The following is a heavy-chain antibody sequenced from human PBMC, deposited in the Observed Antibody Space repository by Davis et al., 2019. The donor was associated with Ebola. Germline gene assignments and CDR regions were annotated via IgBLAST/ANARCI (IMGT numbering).Heavy chain of an antibody. Sequence: PGGSLRLSCATSGFAFSDYTMHWVRQAPGKGLKWVAAIRYDARYKWHADSVKGRFTVSRDSSKNTLWLQMNTLRADDTAVYYCASEGRTFGQDFDYWGQGTLVTVSS. V-gene: IGHV3-30*04. D-gene: IGHD1-26*01. CDR2: IRYDARYK. CDR1: GFAFSDYT. CDR3: ASEGRTFGQDFDY. J-gene: IGHJ4*02.